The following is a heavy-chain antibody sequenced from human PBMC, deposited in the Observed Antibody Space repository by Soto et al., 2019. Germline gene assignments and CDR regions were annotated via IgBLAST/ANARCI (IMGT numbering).Heavy chain of an antibody. V-gene: IGHV4-59*08. Sequence: SETLSLTCTVSGGSISNYYWSWIRQPPGKGLEWIGYIYFSGSTNYNPSLKSRVALSVDTSKNQFSLKLSSVTAADTAVYYCARRYGGAVDYWGQGTLVTVSS. CDR1: GGSISNYY. J-gene: IGHJ4*02. D-gene: IGHD3-10*01. CDR2: IYFSGST. CDR3: ARRYGGAVDY.